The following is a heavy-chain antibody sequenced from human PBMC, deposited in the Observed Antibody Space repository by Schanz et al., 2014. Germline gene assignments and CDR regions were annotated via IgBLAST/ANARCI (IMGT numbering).Heavy chain of an antibody. CDR2: ISYDGSHK. V-gene: IGHV3-30*04. Sequence: QVQLVESGGGVVQPGRSLRLSCAASGFTFSNFAIHWVRQAPGKGLEWVAVISYDGSHKDYADSVKGRFTISRDNSKNTLYLQMNSLRAEDTAVYYCATEKGYSGRNGFDHWGQGTLVTVSS. J-gene: IGHJ4*02. D-gene: IGHD1-26*01. CDR1: GFTFSNFA. CDR3: ATEKGYSGRNGFDH.